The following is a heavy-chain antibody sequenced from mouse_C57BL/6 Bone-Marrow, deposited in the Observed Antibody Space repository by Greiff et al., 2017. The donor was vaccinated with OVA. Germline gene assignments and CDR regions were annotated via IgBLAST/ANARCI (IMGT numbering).Heavy chain of an antibody. J-gene: IGHJ1*03. V-gene: IGHV3-1*01. CDR2: ISYSGST. D-gene: IGHD1-1*01. CDR1: GYSITSGYD. Sequence: DVKLVESGPGMVKPSQSLSLTCTVTGYSITSGYDWHWIRHFPGNKLEWMGYISYSGSTNYNPSLKSRISITHDTSKNHFFLKLNSVTTEDTATYYCARGRRLLRWYFDVWGTGTTVTVSS. CDR3: ARGRRLLRWYFDV.